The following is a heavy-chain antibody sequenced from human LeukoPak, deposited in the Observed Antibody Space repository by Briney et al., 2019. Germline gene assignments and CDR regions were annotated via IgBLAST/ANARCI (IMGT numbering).Heavy chain of an antibody. D-gene: IGHD7-27*01. V-gene: IGHV1-2*06. CDR1: GYTFTGYY. J-gene: IGHJ4*02. Sequence: GASVKVSCKASGYTFTGYYMHWVRQAPGQGLEWMGRINPNSGGTNYAQKFQGRVTMTRDTSISTAYMELSRLRSDDTAVYYCARSDNWGSKFADYWGQGTLVTVSS. CDR2: INPNSGGT. CDR3: ARSDNWGSKFADY.